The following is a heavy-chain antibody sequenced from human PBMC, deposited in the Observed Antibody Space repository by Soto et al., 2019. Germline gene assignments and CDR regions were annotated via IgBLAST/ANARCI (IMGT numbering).Heavy chain of an antibody. Sequence: GESLKISCAASGFTFSSYGMHWVRQAPGKGLEWVAVISYDGSNKYYADSVKGRFTISRDNSKNTLYLQMNSLRAEDTAVYYCAKVQRYSSGWYDYWGQGTLVTVSS. CDR2: ISYDGSNK. CDR1: GFTFSSYG. D-gene: IGHD6-19*01. V-gene: IGHV3-30*18. J-gene: IGHJ4*02. CDR3: AKVQRYSSGWYDY.